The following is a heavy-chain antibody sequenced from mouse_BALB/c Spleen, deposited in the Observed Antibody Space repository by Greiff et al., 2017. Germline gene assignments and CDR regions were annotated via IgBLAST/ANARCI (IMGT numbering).Heavy chain of an antibody. CDR1: GYAFSSYW. Sequence: QVHVKQSGAELVRPGSSVKISCKASGYAFSSYWMNWVKQRPGQGLEWIGQIYPGDGDTNYNGKFKGKATLTADKSSSTAYMQLSSLTSEDSAVYFCARNDGYYDAMDYWGQGTSVTVSS. J-gene: IGHJ4*01. CDR2: IYPGDGDT. D-gene: IGHD2-3*01. V-gene: IGHV1-80*01. CDR3: ARNDGYYDAMDY.